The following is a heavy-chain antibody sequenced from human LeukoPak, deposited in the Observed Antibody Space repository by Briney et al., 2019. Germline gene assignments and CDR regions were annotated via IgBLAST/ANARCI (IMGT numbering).Heavy chain of an antibody. D-gene: IGHD3-22*01. CDR2: IYYSGST. V-gene: IGHV4-61*01. CDR1: GGSVSSGSYY. J-gene: IGHJ4*02. CDR3: ARLRYYDSSGYSYFDY. Sequence: SETLSLTCTVSGGSVSSGSYYWSWIRQPPGKGLEWIGDIYYSGSTNYNPSLKSRVTISVDTSRNQFSLKLSSVTAADTAVYYCARLRYYDSSGYSYFDYWGQGTLVTVSS.